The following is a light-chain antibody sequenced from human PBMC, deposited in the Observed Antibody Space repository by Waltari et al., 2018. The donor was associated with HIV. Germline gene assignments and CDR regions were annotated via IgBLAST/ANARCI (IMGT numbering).Light chain of an antibody. V-gene: IGLV2-23*01. CDR2: EDT. Sequence: QSALTPPASVSGSPGQSITISCIGTSSDVWGYSLVSWYQHPTGKAPQLLIFEDTERPSGVSNRFSASKSGTTASLTISGLLAEDAADYYCCSYGGFTTYVFGSGTKVTVL. CDR3: CSYGGFTTYV. J-gene: IGLJ1*01. CDR1: SSDVWGYSL.